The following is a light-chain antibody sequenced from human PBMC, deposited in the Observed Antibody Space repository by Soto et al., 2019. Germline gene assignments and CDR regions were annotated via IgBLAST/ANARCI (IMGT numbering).Light chain of an antibody. CDR2: EVS. CDR3: SSYTSSTSLVL. CDR1: TSDVGGYNY. V-gene: IGLV2-14*01. J-gene: IGLJ2*01. Sequence: QSALTQPASVSGSPGQSITISCTGTTSDVGGYNYVSWYRHHPGKAPKLLIYEVSNRPSGVSHRFSGSKSGNTASLTIYGLQAEDEATYYCSSYTSSTSLVLFGGGTQLTVL.